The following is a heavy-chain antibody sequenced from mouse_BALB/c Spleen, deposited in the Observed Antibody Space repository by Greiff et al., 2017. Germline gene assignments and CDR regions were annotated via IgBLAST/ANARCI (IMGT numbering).Heavy chain of an antibody. CDR1: GFTFSDYY. Sequence: EVQVVESGGGLVKPGGSLKLSCAASGFTFSDYYMYWVRQTPEKRLEWVATISDGGSYTYYPDSVKGRFTISRDNAKNNLYLQMSSLKSEDTAMYYCARGGYYSYWYFDVWGAGTTVTVSS. V-gene: IGHV5-4*02. CDR2: ISDGGSYT. D-gene: IGHD2-3*01. CDR3: ARGGYYSYWYFDV. J-gene: IGHJ1*01.